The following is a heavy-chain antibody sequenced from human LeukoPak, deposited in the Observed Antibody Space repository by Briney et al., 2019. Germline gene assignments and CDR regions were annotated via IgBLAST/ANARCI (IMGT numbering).Heavy chain of an antibody. J-gene: IGHJ4*02. Sequence: SETLSLTCTVSGGSISSYYWSWIRQPPGKGLEWIGYIYTSGSTNYNPSLKSRVTISVDTSKNQFSLKLSSVTAADTAVYYCAGRSAIFGVWYWGQGTLVTVSS. CDR1: GGSISSYY. CDR3: AGRSAIFGVWY. CDR2: IYTSGST. V-gene: IGHV4-4*09. D-gene: IGHD3-3*01.